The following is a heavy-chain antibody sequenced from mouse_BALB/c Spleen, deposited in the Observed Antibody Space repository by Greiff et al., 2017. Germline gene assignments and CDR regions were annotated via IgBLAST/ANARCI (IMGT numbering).Heavy chain of an antibody. CDR2: ISNLAYSI. V-gene: IGHV5-15*02. J-gene: IGHJ4*01. CDR1: GFTFSDYG. CDR3: AREVPYYYAMDY. D-gene: IGHD2-14*01. Sequence: EVQVVESGGGLVQPGGSRKLSCAASGFTFSDYGMAWVRQAPGKGPEWVAFISNLAYSIYYADTVTGRFTISRENAKNTLYLEMSSLRSEDTAMYYCAREVPYYYAMDYWGQGTSVTVSS.